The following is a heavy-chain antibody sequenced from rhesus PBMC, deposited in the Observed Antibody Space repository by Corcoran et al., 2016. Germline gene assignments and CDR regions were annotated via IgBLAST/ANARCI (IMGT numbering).Heavy chain of an antibody. J-gene: IGHJ3*01. CDR3: ARESGSYYLDAFDF. CDR1: GGSISSNY. Sequence: QLQLQESGPGLVKPSETLSLTCAVSGGSISSNYWSWIRQPQGKGLEWIGRISGSGVSTYYNPSLKSRFTISTDTSKNQFSLKLSSVAAADTAVYYCARESGSYYLDAFDFWGQGLRVTVSS. V-gene: IGHV4-173*01. D-gene: IGHD3-16*01. CDR2: ISGSGVST.